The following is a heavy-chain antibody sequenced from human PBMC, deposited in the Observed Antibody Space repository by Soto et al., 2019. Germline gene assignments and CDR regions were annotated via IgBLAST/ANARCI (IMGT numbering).Heavy chain of an antibody. V-gene: IGHV4-59*01. CDR1: GGSMSSNY. CDR3: ARGGSYGDFFDY. Sequence: SETLSLTCTVSGGSMSSNYWTWIRQSPGKGLEWIGYIYYTGSTKYNPSLKSRVTISLDTSKNQFSLRLTSVTSADTAVYYCARGGSYGDFFDYWGPGAQLTVSS. D-gene: IGHD4-17*01. CDR2: IYYTGST. J-gene: IGHJ4*02.